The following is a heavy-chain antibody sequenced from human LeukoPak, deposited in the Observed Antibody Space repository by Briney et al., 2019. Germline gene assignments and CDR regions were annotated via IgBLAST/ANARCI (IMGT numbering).Heavy chain of an antibody. V-gene: IGHV4-59*08. CDR3: ATCAPNRYWLAP. CDR2: IDYSGYT. CDR1: NGSINNDY. Sequence: PSETLSLTCNVSNGSINNDYWLWVRQPPGKGLEWIAYIDYSGYTDYNPSVKSRVTMSIDTSKSQFTLYLRSVSAADTAIYYCATCAPNRYWLAPWGQGILVTVSS. J-gene: IGHJ5*02.